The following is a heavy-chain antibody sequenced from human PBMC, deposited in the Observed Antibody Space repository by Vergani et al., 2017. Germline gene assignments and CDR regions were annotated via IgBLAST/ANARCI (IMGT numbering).Heavy chain of an antibody. CDR2: IYSGGST. CDR3: ARGGGYGSGSIDY. CDR1: GFTVSSNY. J-gene: IGHJ4*02. Sequence: EVQLVESGGGLVQPGGSLRLSCAASGFTVSSNYMSWVRQAPGKGLEWVSVIYSGGSTYYADSVKGRFTISRDNSKNTRYRQMNSRRAEDTAVYYCARGGGYGSGSIDYWGQGTLVTVSS. V-gene: IGHV3-66*01. D-gene: IGHD3-10*01.